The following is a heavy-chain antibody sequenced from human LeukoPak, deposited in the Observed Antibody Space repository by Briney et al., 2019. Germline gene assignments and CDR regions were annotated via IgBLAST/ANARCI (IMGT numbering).Heavy chain of an antibody. Sequence: GGSLRLSCAASGFTFRNHWMSWVRQAPGKGLEWVANIKQDGSEKYYVGSVKGRFTISRDNAKNSLFLQMNSLRAEDTAVYYCRGSTRSYYYYYMDVWGRGTTVTVSS. D-gene: IGHD2-2*01. CDR1: GFTFRNHW. J-gene: IGHJ6*03. CDR3: RGSTRSYYYYYMDV. V-gene: IGHV3-7*01. CDR2: IKQDGSEK.